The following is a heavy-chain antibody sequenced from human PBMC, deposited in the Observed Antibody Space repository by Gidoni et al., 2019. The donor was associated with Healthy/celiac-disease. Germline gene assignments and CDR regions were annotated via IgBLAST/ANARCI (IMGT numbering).Heavy chain of an antibody. CDR2: IKSKTDGGTT. CDR3: TTPFGPWELLSGVDY. Sequence: EVQLVESGGGLVKPGGSLRLSCAASGFTFSNAWMSGVRQAPGKGLEWVGRIKSKTDGGTTDYAAPVQGRFTISRDDSKNTLYLQMNSLKTEDTAVYYCTTPFGPWELLSGVDYWGQGTLVTVSS. J-gene: IGHJ4*02. CDR1: GFTFSNAW. D-gene: IGHD1-26*01. V-gene: IGHV3-15*01.